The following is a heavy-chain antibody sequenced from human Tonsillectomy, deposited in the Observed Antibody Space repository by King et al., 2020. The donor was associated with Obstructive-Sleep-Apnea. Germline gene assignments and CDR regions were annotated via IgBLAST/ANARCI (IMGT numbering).Heavy chain of an antibody. CDR3: ARDHGRNGFGFDY. J-gene: IGHJ4*02. CDR2: IIPIPDTP. Sequence: QLVQSGAEVKKPGSSVKVSCRASVGTFRSYVINWVRQAPGQGLEWMGRIIPIPDTPNYAQKFQGRVTITEDKATSTAYMELSSLRSEDTAVYYCARDHGRNGFGFDYWGQGTLVTVSS. CDR1: VGTFRSYV. D-gene: IGHD1-1*01. V-gene: IGHV1-69*09.